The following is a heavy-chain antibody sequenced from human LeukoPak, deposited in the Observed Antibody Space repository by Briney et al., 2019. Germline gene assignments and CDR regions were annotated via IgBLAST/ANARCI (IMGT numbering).Heavy chain of an antibody. CDR3: ARDQYYGGYYYYGMDV. CDR2: IIPIFGTA. V-gene: IGHV1-69*13. D-gene: IGHD3-10*01. Sequence: ASVKVSCKASGGTFSSYAISWVRQAPGQGLEWMGGIIPIFGTANYAQKFQGRVTITADESTSTAYMELSSLRSEDTAVYYCARDQYYGGYYYYGMDVWGQGTTVTVSS. CDR1: GGTFSSYA. J-gene: IGHJ6*02.